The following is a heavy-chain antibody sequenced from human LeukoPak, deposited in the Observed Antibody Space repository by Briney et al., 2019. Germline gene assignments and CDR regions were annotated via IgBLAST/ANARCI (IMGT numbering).Heavy chain of an antibody. D-gene: IGHD2-15*01. CDR2: ISYDGSNK. V-gene: IGHV3-30*18. Sequence: GGSLRLSCAASGFTFSSCGMHWVRQAPGKGLEWVAVISYDGSNKYYADSVKGRFTISRDNSKNTLYLQMNSLRAEDTAVYYCAKDGWYHSFDYWGQGTLVTVSS. CDR3: AKDGWYHSFDY. CDR1: GFTFSSCG. J-gene: IGHJ4*02.